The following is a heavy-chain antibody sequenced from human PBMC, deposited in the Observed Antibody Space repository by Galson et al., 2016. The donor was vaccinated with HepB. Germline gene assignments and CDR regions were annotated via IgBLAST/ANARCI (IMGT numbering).Heavy chain of an antibody. Sequence: GAEVKKHGESLKISCKVSGYSCTTYWIGWVRQMPGKDLEWMGIIHPGNSDTRYGPSFQGQVTISVDKSVNTAYLTWTRLRASDTAMYYCVRHCSSVATRPDIDYWGQGTLVTVSS. CDR3: VRHCSSVATRPDIDY. CDR1: GYSCTTYW. CDR2: IHPGNSDT. V-gene: IGHV5-51*01. J-gene: IGHJ4*02. D-gene: IGHD6-6*01.